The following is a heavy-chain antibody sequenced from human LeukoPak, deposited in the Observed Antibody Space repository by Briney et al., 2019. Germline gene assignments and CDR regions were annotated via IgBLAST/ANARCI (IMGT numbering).Heavy chain of an antibody. J-gene: IGHJ4*02. CDR1: GYTFTSYD. CDR2: MNPNSGNT. V-gene: IGHV1-8*01. Sequence: ASVKVSCKASGYTFTSYDINWVRQATGQGLGWMGWMNPNSGNTGYAQKFQGRVTMTRNTSISTAYMELSSLRSEDTAVYYCARTLKRIVGATLGYWGQGTLVTVSP. CDR3: ARTLKRIVGATLGY. D-gene: IGHD1-26*01.